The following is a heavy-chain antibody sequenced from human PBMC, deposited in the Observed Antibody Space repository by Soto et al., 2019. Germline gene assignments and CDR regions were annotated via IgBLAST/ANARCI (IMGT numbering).Heavy chain of an antibody. D-gene: IGHD6-13*01. CDR1: GLTFTTYA. V-gene: IGHV3-74*01. CDR2: IDTSGSST. J-gene: IGHJ4*02. CDR3: AKDSWYFDL. Sequence: SGGALRRSCAASGLTFTTYAVHWVRRVPGKGLVWVSRIDTSGSSTSYADSVKGRFTISRDNAKNTVSLQMNSLRAEDTGVYYCAKDSWYFDLWSQGSLVTVSS.